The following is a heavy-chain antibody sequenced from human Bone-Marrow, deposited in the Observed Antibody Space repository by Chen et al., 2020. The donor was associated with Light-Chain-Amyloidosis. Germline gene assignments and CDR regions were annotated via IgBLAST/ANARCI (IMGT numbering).Heavy chain of an antibody. Sequence: EVQLEQSGPEVKKPGESLKISCKGSGYTFPNYWIGWVRQMPGKGLEWMGVIYPDDSDARYSPCLEGQVTISADKSITAAYLQWRSLKASDTAMYYWARRRDGYNFDYWGQGTLVTVSS. D-gene: IGHD5-12*01. J-gene: IGHJ4*02. CDR1: GYTFPNYW. CDR3: ARRRDGYNFDY. CDR2: IYPDDSDA. V-gene: IGHV5-51*01.